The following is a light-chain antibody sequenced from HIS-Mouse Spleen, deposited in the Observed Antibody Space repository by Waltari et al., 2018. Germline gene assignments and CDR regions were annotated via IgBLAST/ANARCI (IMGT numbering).Light chain of an antibody. V-gene: IGLV1-47*01. Sequence: QSVLTQPPSASGTPGQRVTISCSGSSSHIGSTYVYWYQQLPGPAPKLLIYRNNQRPSGVPDRFSGSKSGTSASLAISGLRSEDEADYYCAAWDDSLSGPWVFGGGTKLTVL. CDR2: RNN. CDR3: AAWDDSLSGPWV. J-gene: IGLJ3*02. CDR1: SSHIGSTY.